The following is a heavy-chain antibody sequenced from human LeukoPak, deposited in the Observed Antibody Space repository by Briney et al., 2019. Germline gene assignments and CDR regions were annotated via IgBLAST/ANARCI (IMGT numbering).Heavy chain of an antibody. CDR3: ARDRSSGWYGYYYYGMDV. CDR1: GFTFSDYY. Sequence: KPGGSLRLSCAASGFTFSDYYMSWIRQAPGKGLEWVSYISSSGSTIYYADSVKGRFTISRDNAKNSLYLQMNSLRAEDTAVYYCARDRSSGWYGYYYYGMDVWGQGTTVTVSS. V-gene: IGHV3-11*01. CDR2: ISSSGSTI. J-gene: IGHJ6*02. D-gene: IGHD6-19*01.